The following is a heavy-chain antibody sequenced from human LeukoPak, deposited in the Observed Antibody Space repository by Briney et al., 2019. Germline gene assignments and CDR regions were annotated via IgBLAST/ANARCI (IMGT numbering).Heavy chain of an antibody. CDR2: INSNSGGR. D-gene: IGHD6-13*01. J-gene: IGHJ4*02. V-gene: IGHV1-2*02. CDR1: GYTFTVYY. Sequence: ASVKVSCKASGYTFTVYYMHWVWLAPGQGLGLMGWINSNSGGRNYAQKFQGRVTMTRDTSISTDYMELSRLRSDDTGVYYCARDYSSRWYLPDYWGQGTLVTVSS. CDR3: ARDYSSRWYLPDY.